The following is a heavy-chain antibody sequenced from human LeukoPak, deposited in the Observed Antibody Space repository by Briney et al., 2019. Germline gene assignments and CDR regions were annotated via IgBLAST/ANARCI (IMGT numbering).Heavy chain of an antibody. CDR3: ARQSAAAGDFDY. CDR2: IYYSGST. V-gene: IGHV4-59*08. CDR1: GGSINSYY. J-gene: IGHJ4*02. D-gene: IGHD6-13*01. Sequence: SQTLSLTCTVSGGSINSYYWSWIRQPPGKGLEWIGYIYYSGSTNYNPSLKSRVTISVDTSKNQFSLKLSSVTAADTAVYYCARQSAAAGDFDYWGQGTLVTVSS.